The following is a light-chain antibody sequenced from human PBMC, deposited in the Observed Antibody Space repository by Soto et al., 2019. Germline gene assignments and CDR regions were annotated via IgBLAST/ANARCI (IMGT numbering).Light chain of an antibody. V-gene: IGKV1-5*01. Sequence: IQMTQSPSTLPATVGDRVTITCRASQSISSWLAWYQQKPGKAPKLLIYDASSLESGVPSRFSGSGSGTEFTLTISSLQPEDFATYYCQQSYSTPRTFGQGTKVDI. CDR1: QSISSW. CDR2: DAS. CDR3: QQSYSTPRT. J-gene: IGKJ1*01.